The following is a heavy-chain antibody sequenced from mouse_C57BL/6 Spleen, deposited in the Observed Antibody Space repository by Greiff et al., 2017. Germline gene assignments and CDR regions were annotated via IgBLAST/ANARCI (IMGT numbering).Heavy chain of an antibody. Sequence: QVQLQQPGAELVMPGASVKLSCTASGYTFTSYWMHWVMQRPGQGLEWIGEIDPSDSYTNYNQKFKGKFTLAVDKSSSTAYMQLSSLTSVDSAVYYCARGGRGHFDYWGQGTTRTVSS. D-gene: IGHD3-3*01. CDR1: GYTFTSYW. CDR3: ARGGRGHFDY. CDR2: IDPSDSYT. J-gene: IGHJ2*01. V-gene: IGHV1-69*01.